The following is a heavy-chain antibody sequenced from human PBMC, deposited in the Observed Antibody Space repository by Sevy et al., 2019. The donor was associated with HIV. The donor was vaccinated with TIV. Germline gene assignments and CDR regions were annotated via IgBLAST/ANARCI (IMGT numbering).Heavy chain of an antibody. Sequence: GGSLRLSCAVSRFTFSNYGMHWVRQAPGKGLEWAALISYDGSNKHYADSVKGRFTISRDNVKNTLFLDMNSLRAEDTAIYYCAKDAGTYYLTYYFDFWGQGTLVTVSS. D-gene: IGHD1-26*01. CDR2: ISYDGSNK. CDR1: RFTFSNYG. V-gene: IGHV3-33*05. CDR3: AKDAGTYYLTYYFDF. J-gene: IGHJ4*02.